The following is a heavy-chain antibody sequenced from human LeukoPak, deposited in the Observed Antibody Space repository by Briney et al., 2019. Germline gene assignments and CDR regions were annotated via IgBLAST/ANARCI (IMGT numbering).Heavy chain of an antibody. V-gene: IGHV3-48*01. CDR2: ISSSSSTI. CDR1: GFTFSSYS. CDR3: AREDHIVGATFDY. Sequence: PGGSLRLSCAASGFTFSSYSMNWVRQAPGKGLDWVSYISSSSSTIYYAGSVKGRFTISRDNAKNSLYLQMNSLRAEDTAVYYCAREDHIVGATFDYWGQGTLVTVSS. J-gene: IGHJ4*02. D-gene: IGHD1-26*01.